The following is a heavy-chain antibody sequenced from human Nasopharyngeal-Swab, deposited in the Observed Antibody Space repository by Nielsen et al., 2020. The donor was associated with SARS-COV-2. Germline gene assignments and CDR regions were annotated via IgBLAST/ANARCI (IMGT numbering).Heavy chain of an antibody. D-gene: IGHD5-18*01. J-gene: IGHJ5*02. Sequence: SETLSLTCAVYGGSFSGYYWSWIRQPPGKGLEWIGEINHSGSTNYNPSLKSRVTISVDTSKNQFSLKLSAVTAADTARYYCARGPPGYSYADNWFDPGGQGTLVTVAS. CDR2: INHSGST. CDR3: ARGPPGYSYADNWFDP. V-gene: IGHV4-34*01. CDR1: GGSFSGYY.